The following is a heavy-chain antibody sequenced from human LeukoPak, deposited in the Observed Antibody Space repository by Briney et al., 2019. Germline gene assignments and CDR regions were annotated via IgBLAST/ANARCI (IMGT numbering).Heavy chain of an antibody. V-gene: IGHV3-48*01. CDR3: AKSPYSSSAFDY. CDR1: GFTFSSYS. Sequence: GGSLRLSCAASGFTFSSYSMNWVRQAPGKGLEWVSYISRSSSTIYYADSVKGRFTISRDNAKNSLYLLMNSLRAEDTAVYYCAKSPYSSSAFDYWGQGTLVTVSS. D-gene: IGHD6-6*01. J-gene: IGHJ4*02. CDR2: ISRSSSTI.